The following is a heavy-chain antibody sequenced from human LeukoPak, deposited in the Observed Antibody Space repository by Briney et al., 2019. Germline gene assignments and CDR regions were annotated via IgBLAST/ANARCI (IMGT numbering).Heavy chain of an antibody. Sequence: SETLSLTCSVSGGSITNYYWGWIRQPPGKGLEWIGFIFYSGDTNYNPSLKSRVTISVDTSKNQFSLKLSSVTAADTAVYYCARDLLGTKYENWFDPWGQGTLVTVSS. CDR2: IFYSGDT. CDR3: ARDLLGTKYENWFDP. V-gene: IGHV4-59*01. CDR1: GGSITNYY. J-gene: IGHJ5*02. D-gene: IGHD7-27*01.